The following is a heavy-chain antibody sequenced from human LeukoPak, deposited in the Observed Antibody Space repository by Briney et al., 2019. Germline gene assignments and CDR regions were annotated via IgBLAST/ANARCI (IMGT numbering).Heavy chain of an antibody. J-gene: IGHJ4*02. CDR2: ISGSGGST. CDR1: GFTLSSYA. CDR3: AKALLPDYYDSSGYYYFDY. V-gene: IGHV3-23*01. Sequence: GGSLRLSCAASGFTLSSYAMSWVRQAPGKGLEWVSAISGSGGSTYYADSVKGRFTIFRDNSKNTLYLQMNSLRAEDTAVYYCAKALLPDYYDSSGYYYFDYWGQGTLVTVSS. D-gene: IGHD3-22*01.